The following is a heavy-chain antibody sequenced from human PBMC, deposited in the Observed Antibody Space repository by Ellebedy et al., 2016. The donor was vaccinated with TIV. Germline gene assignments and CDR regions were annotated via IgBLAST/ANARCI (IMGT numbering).Heavy chain of an antibody. D-gene: IGHD4-17*01. CDR2: ISAGGGST. V-gene: IGHV3-23*01. CDR1: GFTFSSYA. CDR3: AKAYGVQFDF. Sequence: GESLKISXAASGFTFSSYAMSWVRQAPGKGLEWVSGISAGGGSTYYADSVKGRFTISRDNSKNTLYLQMNSLRAEDTAVYYCAKAYGVQFDFWGQGTLITVSS. J-gene: IGHJ4*02.